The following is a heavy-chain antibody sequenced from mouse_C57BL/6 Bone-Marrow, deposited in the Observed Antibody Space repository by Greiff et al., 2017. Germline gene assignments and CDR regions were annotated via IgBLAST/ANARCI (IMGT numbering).Heavy chain of an antibody. CDR2: IYPRDGST. CDR1: GYTFTDHT. CDR3: AGDDGSSYEGFAY. D-gene: IGHD1-1*01. Sequence: VKLMESDAELVKPGASVKISCKVSGYTFTDHTIHWMKQRPEQGLEWIGYIYPRDGSTTYNAKFKGKATLTADKSSSTAYMKLNSLTSEDSAVYFCAGDDGSSYEGFAYWGQGTLVTVSA. J-gene: IGHJ3*01. V-gene: IGHV1-78*01.